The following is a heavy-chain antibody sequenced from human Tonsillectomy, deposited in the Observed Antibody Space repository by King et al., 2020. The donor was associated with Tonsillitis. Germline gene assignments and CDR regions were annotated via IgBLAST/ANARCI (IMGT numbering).Heavy chain of an antibody. J-gene: IGHJ4*02. CDR1: GFTFGDYA. D-gene: IGHD3-3*01. CDR2: IRSKAYDATT. V-gene: IGHV3-49*03. Sequence: QLVQSGGGLVQPGRSLRLSCTASGFTFGDYAMSWFRQAPGKGLEWLGFIRSKAYDATTEYAASVRGRFTISRDDSKSVAFLQMSSLDTGDTAVYSCAREGGYYSPDHWGQGTLVTVSS. CDR3: AREGGYYSPDH.